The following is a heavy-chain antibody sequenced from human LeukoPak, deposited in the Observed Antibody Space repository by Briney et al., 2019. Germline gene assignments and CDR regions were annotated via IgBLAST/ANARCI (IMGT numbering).Heavy chain of an antibody. V-gene: IGHV1-2*06. Sequence: ASVKVFCKASGYTFTSYGISWVRQAPGQGLEWMGRINPNSGDTNYAQKFQGRVTMTRDTSISTAYMELSRLRSDDTAVYYCARDYCSSTSCLFDYWGQGTLVTVSS. CDR1: GYTFTSYG. CDR2: INPNSGDT. D-gene: IGHD2-2*01. J-gene: IGHJ4*02. CDR3: ARDYCSSTSCLFDY.